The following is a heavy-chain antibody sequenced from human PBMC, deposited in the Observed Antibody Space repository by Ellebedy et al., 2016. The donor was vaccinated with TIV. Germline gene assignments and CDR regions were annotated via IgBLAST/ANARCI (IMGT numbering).Heavy chain of an antibody. CDR3: ARDPYSYGSGSYYNPV. J-gene: IGHJ4*02. Sequence: SETLSLTXTVSGYSISSVYYWGWIRQPPGKGLGWIGSIYHSGSTYYNPSLKSRVTISGDTSKNQFSLKLSSVTAADTAVYYCARDPYSYGSGSYYNPVWGQGTLVTVSS. CDR2: IYHSGST. D-gene: IGHD3-10*01. CDR1: GYSISSVYY. V-gene: IGHV4-38-2*02.